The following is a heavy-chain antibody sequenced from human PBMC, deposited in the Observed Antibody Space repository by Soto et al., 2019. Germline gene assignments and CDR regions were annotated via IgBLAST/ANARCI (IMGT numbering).Heavy chain of an antibody. CDR1: GGSISSGDYY. D-gene: IGHD3-10*01. J-gene: IGHJ5*02. CDR2: IYYSGST. V-gene: IGHV4-30-4*01. CDR3: ARAPTIMVRGSEIWFDP. Sequence: SETLSLTCTVSGGSISSGDYYWSWIRQPPGKGLEWIGYIYYSGSTYYNPSLKSRVTISVDTSKNQFSLKLSSVTAADTAVYYCARAPTIMVRGSEIWFDPWGQGTLVTVS.